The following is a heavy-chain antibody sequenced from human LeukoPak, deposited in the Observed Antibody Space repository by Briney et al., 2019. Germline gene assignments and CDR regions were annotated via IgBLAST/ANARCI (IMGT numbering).Heavy chain of an antibody. V-gene: IGHV3-23*01. CDR3: AKALWYRSGWYGFDY. D-gene: IGHD6-19*01. J-gene: IGHJ4*02. CDR1: GFTFTIYA. CDR2: SSGSGGST. Sequence: PGGSLRLSCAASGFTFTIYAMSWVRQAPGKGLEWVSASSGSGGSTYYADSVKGRFTISRDNSKNTLYLQMNSLRAEDTAVYYCAKALWYRSGWYGFDYWGQGTLVTVSS.